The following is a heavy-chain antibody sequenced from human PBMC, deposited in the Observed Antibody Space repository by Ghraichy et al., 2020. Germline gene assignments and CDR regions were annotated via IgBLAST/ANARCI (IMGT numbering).Heavy chain of an antibody. CDR2: ISYDGSNK. Sequence: GGSLRLSCAASGFTFSSYAMHWVRQAPGKGLEWVAVISYDGSNKYYADSVKGRFTISRDNSKNTLYLQMNSLRAEDTTVYYCARAYYDFWSGYYPGTGFDYWGQGTLVTVSS. V-gene: IGHV3-30*04. CDR3: ARAYYDFWSGYYPGTGFDY. D-gene: IGHD3-3*01. J-gene: IGHJ4*02. CDR1: GFTFSSYA.